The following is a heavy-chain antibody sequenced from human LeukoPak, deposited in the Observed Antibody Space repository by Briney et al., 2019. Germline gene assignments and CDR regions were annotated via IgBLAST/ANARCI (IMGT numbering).Heavy chain of an antibody. V-gene: IGHV4-39*01. CDR3: AGTSIRFLEWSNPHPFDY. CDR1: GGSISSSSYY. CDR2: IYYSGST. J-gene: IGHJ4*02. D-gene: IGHD3-3*01. Sequence: SETLPLTCTVSGGSISSSSYYWGWIRQPPGKGLEWIGSIYYSGSTYYNPSLKSRVTISVDTSKNQFSLKLSSVTAADTAVYYCAGTSIRFLEWSNPHPFDYWGQGTLVTVSS.